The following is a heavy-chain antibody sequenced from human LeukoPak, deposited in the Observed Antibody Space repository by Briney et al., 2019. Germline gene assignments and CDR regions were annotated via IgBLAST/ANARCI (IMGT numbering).Heavy chain of an antibody. V-gene: IGHV3-53*05. D-gene: IGHD3-22*01. CDR3: VNGYYDSSGYYFGY. Sequence: PGGSLRLSCAASGFTVSSNYMSWVRQAPGKGLEWVSVIYSGGSTYYADSVKGRFTISRDNSKNTLYLQMSSLRAEDTAVYYCVNGYYDSSGYYFGYWGQGTLVTVSS. J-gene: IGHJ4*02. CDR2: IYSGGST. CDR1: GFTVSSNY.